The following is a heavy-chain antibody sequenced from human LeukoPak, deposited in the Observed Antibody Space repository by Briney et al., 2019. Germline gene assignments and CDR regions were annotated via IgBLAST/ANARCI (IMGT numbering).Heavy chain of an antibody. CDR2: IYYSGST. D-gene: IGHD5-18*01. V-gene: IGHV4-59*01. CDR1: GGSISSYY. J-gene: IGHJ4*02. Sequence: PSETLSLTCTVSGGSISSYYWSWIRQPPGKGLEWIGYIYYSGSTNYNPSPKSRVTISVDTSKNQFSLKLSSVTAADTAVYYCARGGGYSFGPTELDFWGQGTLVTVSS. CDR3: ARGGGYSFGPTELDF.